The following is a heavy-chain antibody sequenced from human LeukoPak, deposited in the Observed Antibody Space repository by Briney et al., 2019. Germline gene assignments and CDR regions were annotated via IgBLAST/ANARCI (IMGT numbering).Heavy chain of an antibody. CDR1: GFPFSEYS. V-gene: IGHV3-11*06. D-gene: IGHD1-1*01. Sequence: PGGSLRLSCAASGFPFSEYSMNWVRQAPGKGLEWISYIGISSGNTKYADSVKGRFTVSGDNARNSLYLQMNSLRVEDTAVYYCARGHNYAFDNWGQGTLVTGSS. J-gene: IGHJ4*02. CDR2: IGISSGNT. CDR3: ARGHNYAFDN.